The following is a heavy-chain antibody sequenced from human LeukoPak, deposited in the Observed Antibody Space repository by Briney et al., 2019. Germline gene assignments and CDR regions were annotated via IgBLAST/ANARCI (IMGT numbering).Heavy chain of an antibody. CDR1: GFTFSGYW. Sequence: GSLRLSCVTSGFTFSGYWMHWVRQGPEKGLELVSRIDNDGHGIIYADSVKGRFTTSRDNVKNTLYLQMNSLRVEDTAVYYCAAGGGWDPSFGVVTHIDAWGKGTTVVVS. V-gene: IGHV3-74*01. CDR2: IDNDGHGI. J-gene: IGHJ6*03. D-gene: IGHD3-3*01. CDR3: AAGGGWDPSFGVVTHIDA.